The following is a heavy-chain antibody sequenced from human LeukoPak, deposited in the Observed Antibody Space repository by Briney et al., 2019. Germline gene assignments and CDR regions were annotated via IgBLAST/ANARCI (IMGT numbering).Heavy chain of an antibody. CDR1: PFTFRSYA. D-gene: IGHD1-20*01. CDR2: ISGSGGST. CDR3: AKPKDNSLYCFDY. Sequence: PGGSLRLSCAASPFTFRSYAMSWVRQAGGKGLEWVSAISGSGGSTYYADSVKGRFTISRDNSKNTLYLQMSSLRAEDTAVYYCAKPKDNSLYCFDYWGQGTLVTVSS. J-gene: IGHJ4*02. V-gene: IGHV3-23*01.